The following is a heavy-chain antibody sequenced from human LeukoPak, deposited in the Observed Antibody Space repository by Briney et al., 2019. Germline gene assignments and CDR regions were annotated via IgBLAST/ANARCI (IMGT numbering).Heavy chain of an antibody. CDR3: AKEMATMNAFDI. CDR2: IYSGGST. V-gene: IGHV3-66*01. CDR1: GFXVSSNY. D-gene: IGHD5-24*01. J-gene: IGHJ3*02. Sequence: PGGSLRLSCAASGFXVSSNYMSWVRQAPGKGLEWASVIYSGGSTDYKDSVKDRFIISRDNSKNTLYLQMNSLRAEDTAVYYCAKEMATMNAFDIWGQGTMVTVSS.